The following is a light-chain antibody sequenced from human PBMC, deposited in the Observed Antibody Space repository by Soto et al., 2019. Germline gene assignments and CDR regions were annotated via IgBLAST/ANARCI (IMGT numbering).Light chain of an antibody. CDR2: DSS. V-gene: IGLV2-14*03. Sequence: QSALTQPASVSGSPGQSITISCTGTSSDVGGYNFVSWYQHHPGIAPKLMIFDSSNRPSGVSNRFSGSKSGNTASLTISGLQAEDEADYYCISYTSSSTYVFGTGTQLTVL. CDR1: SSDVGGYNF. CDR3: ISYTSSSTYV. J-gene: IGLJ1*01.